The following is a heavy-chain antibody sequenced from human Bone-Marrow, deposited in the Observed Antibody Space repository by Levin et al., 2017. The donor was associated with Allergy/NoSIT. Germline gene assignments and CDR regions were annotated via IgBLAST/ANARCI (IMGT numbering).Heavy chain of an antibody. CDR1: GDTGNNYR. CDR3: ARGTSGGWFGELVY. D-gene: IGHD3-10*01. Sequence: GASVKVSCKVSGDTGNNYRITWVRQAPGQGLEWMGRIIPILGITNYAQKFQGRVTITADKSTSTAYMELSGLRSDDTALYYCARGTSGGWFGELVYWGQGTLVTVSS. V-gene: IGHV1-69*04. J-gene: IGHJ4*02. CDR2: IIPILGIT.